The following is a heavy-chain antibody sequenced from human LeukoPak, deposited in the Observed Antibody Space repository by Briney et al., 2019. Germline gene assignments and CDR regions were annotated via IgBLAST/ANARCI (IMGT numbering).Heavy chain of an antibody. CDR2: IWYDGSNK. V-gene: IGHV3-33*01. D-gene: IGHD6-13*01. CDR3: ARDPPYQLASLLKGYSSSWPDY. J-gene: IGHJ4*02. CDR1: GFTFSSYG. Sequence: GGSLRLSCAASGFTFSSYGMHWVRQAPGKGLEWVAVIWYDGSNKYYADSVKGRFTISRDNSKNTLYLQMNSLRAEDTAVYYCARDPPYQLASLLKGYSSSWPDYWGQGTLVTVSS.